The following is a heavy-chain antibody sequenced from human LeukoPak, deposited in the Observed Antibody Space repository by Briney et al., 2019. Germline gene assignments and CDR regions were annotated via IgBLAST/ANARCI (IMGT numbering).Heavy chain of an antibody. V-gene: IGHV4-59*04. CDR3: ARVVASTSIDS. J-gene: IGHJ4*02. CDR2: IFHTGDV. CDR1: GGSISSYY. Sequence: SETLSLTCTVSGGSISSYYWSWIRQPPGKGPEWIGSIFHTGDVYYNPSLRSRVTLSIDTSRNQVSLKVTSVTAADTALYYCARVVASTSIDSWGQGILVTVSS. D-gene: IGHD2-15*01.